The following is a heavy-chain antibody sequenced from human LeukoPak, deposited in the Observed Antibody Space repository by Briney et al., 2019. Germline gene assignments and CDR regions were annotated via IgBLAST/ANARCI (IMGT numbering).Heavy chain of an antibody. Sequence: GGSLRLSCAASGFTFSNAWMSWVRQAPGKGLEWVARIKSKTDGGTTDYAAPVKGRFTISRDDSKDTLYLQMNSLKTEDTAVYYCTTGPGHYDYVWGSYRNYWYFDLWGRGTLVTVSS. D-gene: IGHD3-16*02. CDR1: GFTFSNAW. V-gene: IGHV3-15*01. CDR3: TTGPGHYDYVWGSYRNYWYFDL. CDR2: IKSKTDGGTT. J-gene: IGHJ2*01.